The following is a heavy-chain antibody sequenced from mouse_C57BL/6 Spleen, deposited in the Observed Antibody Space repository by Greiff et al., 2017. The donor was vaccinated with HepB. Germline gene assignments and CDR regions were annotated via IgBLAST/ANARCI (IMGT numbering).Heavy chain of an antibody. V-gene: IGHV8-8*01. J-gene: IGHJ1*03. D-gene: IGHD1-1*01. Sequence: QVTLKVSGPGILQPSQTLSLTCSFSGFSLSTFGMGVGWIRQPSGKGLEWLAHIWWDDDKYYNPALKSRLTISKDTSKNQVFLKIANVDTADTATYYCARIEGPYYYGSSYHYWYFDVWGTGTTVTVSS. CDR2: IWWDDDK. CDR3: ARIEGPYYYGSSYHYWYFDV. CDR1: GFSLSTFGMG.